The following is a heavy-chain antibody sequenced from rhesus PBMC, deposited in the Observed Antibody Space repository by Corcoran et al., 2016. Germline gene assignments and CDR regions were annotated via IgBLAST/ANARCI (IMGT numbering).Heavy chain of an antibody. J-gene: IGHJ1*01. CDR2: IYVRGTSN. D-gene: IGHD6-31*01. V-gene: IGHV4S2*01. CDR1: GASISSNY. CDR3: ASGSGWYLGYFEF. Sequence: QVQLQESGPGLVKPSETLPLTCAVSGASISSNYWSLIRQAPGKGLEWNGRIYVRGTSNDYNPSLKSRVTISIDPSKNQFSLKLGSVTAADTAVCYCASGSGWYLGYFEFWGQGALVTVSS.